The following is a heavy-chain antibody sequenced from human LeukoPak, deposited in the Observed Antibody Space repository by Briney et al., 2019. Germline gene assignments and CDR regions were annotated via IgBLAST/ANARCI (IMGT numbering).Heavy chain of an antibody. J-gene: IGHJ4*02. CDR1: GGSIFSYY. D-gene: IGHD1-7*01. CDR2: IFYTGST. CDR3: ARAAPLNWNYALDY. V-gene: IGHV4-59*01. Sequence: SETLSLTCTVSGGSIFSYYWSWIRQPPGKGLEWIGYIFYTGSTNYNPSLESRVTISVDMSKSQFSLKLTSVTAADTAVYYCARAAPLNWNYALDYWGQGTLVTVPS.